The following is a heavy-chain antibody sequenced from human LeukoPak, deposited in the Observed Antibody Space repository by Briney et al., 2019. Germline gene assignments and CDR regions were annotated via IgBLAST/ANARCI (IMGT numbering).Heavy chain of an antibody. D-gene: IGHD3-16*01. CDR1: GFTFDDYA. J-gene: IGHJ6*03. CDR2: ITWSSDSI. V-gene: IGHV3-9*03. CDR3: AKGGGGRLIYYYYMDV. Sequence: SGGSLRLSCAASGFTFDDYAMHWVRQAPGKGLEWVSGITWSSDSIDYADSVKGRFTISRDNAKNSLYLQMNSLRAEDMALYYCAKGGGGRLIYYYYMDVWGKGTTVTVSS.